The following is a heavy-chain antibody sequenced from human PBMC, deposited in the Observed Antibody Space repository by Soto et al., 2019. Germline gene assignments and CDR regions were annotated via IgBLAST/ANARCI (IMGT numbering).Heavy chain of an antibody. V-gene: IGHV3-11*06. J-gene: IGHJ4*02. CDR1: GFTFSDYY. Sequence: PVGSLRLSCAASGFTFSDYYMSWIRQAPGKGLEWVSYISSSSSYTNYADSVKGRFTISRDNAKNSLYLQMNSLRAEDTAVYYCARLIGDCSSTSCYVNFDYWGQGTLVTVSS. CDR3: ARLIGDCSSTSCYVNFDY. CDR2: ISSSSSYT. D-gene: IGHD2-2*01.